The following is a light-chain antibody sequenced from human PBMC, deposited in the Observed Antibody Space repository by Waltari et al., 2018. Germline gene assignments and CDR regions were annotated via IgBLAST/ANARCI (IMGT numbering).Light chain of an antibody. CDR2: EDS. CDR3: CSYAGSSTFV. V-gene: IGLV2-23*01. CDR1: SSDVGSYNL. J-gene: IGLJ3*02. Sequence: HSALTQPASVSGSPGQSITISCTGTSSDVGSYNLVSWYQQHPDKAPKLMIYEDSKRPSGVSNRFSGSKSGNTASLTISGLQAEDEADYYCCSYAGSSTFVFGGGTKLTVL.